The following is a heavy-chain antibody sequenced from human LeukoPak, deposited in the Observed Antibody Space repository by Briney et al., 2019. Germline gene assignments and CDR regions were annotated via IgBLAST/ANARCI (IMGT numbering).Heavy chain of an antibody. Sequence: GGSLRLSRAASGFTFSAYYMSWIRQAPGKGLEWVSYISTTGSTIKYADSVKGRFTISRDNAKNSLFLHMNSLRAEDTAGYYCVRLKAAYTGYDIIDYWGQGTLITVSP. CDR2: ISTTGSTI. J-gene: IGHJ4*02. CDR3: VRLKAAYTGYDIIDY. D-gene: IGHD5-12*01. V-gene: IGHV3-11*01. CDR1: GFTFSAYY.